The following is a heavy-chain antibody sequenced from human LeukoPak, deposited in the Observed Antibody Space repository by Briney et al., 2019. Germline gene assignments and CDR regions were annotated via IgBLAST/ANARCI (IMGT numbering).Heavy chain of an antibody. CDR3: ARDLGGPNSYFYYGMDV. V-gene: IGHV3-11*01. J-gene: IGHJ6*02. CDR2: ISSSGRSI. CDR1: GFTVSSNY. Sequence: GGSLRLSCAASGFTVSSNYMSWVRQAPGKGLEWVSYISSSGRSIYYADSVKGRFTISRDNAENSLYLQMTNLRGEDTAVYYCARDLGGPNSYFYYGMDVWGQGTTVTVSS. D-gene: IGHD3-16*01.